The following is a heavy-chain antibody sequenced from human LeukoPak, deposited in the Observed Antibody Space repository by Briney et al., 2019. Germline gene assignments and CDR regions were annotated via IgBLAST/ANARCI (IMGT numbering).Heavy chain of an antibody. CDR3: AREGQTHYYFDY. Sequence: RTGGSLRLSCAASGFTFNSFAMSWVRQAPGKGLEWLSTLSGGGEIMDYADSAKGRFTTSRDNSKNTLYLQMNSLRAEDTAIYYCAREGQTHYYFDYWGQGTLVTVSS. CDR2: LSGGGEIM. CDR1: GFTFNSFA. J-gene: IGHJ4*02. V-gene: IGHV3-23*01. D-gene: IGHD1-26*01.